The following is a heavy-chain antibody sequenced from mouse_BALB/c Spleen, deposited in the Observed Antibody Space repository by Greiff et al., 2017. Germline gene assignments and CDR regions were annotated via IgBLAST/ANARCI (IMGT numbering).Heavy chain of an antibody. CDR3: ASTLDFDY. Sequence: EVKVVESGGGLVQPGGSLKLSCAASGFTFSSYGMSWVRQTPDKRLELVATINSNGGSTYYPDSVKGRFTISRDNAKNTLYLQMSSLKSEDTAMYYCASTLDFDYWGQGTTLTVSS. D-gene: IGHD2-10*02. CDR1: GFTFSSYG. CDR2: INSNGGST. V-gene: IGHV5-6-3*01. J-gene: IGHJ2*01.